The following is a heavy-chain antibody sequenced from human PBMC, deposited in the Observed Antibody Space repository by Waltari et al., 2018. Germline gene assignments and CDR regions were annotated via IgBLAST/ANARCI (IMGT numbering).Heavy chain of an antibody. D-gene: IGHD2-21*01. J-gene: IGHJ6*02. V-gene: IGHV1-46*01. Sequence: QVQLVQSGAEVTKPGASVKISCKTSEYTFTSSYIHWVRQAPGQGLEWRGISNPGGGSTIYARRFQGRVTMTRDTSTSTVYMELSSLRSEDTAVYYCALDTGALWMDVWGQGTTVTVSS. CDR2: SNPGGGST. CDR3: ALDTGALWMDV. CDR1: EYTFTSSY.